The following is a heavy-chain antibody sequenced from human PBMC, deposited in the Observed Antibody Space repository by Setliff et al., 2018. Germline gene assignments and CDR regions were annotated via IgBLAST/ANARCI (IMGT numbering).Heavy chain of an antibody. V-gene: IGHV3-21*01. CDR3: ARAPSSSSASWFDP. D-gene: IGHD6-6*01. Sequence: GESLRLSCAASGFTFSSNNMHWVRQAPGKGLEWVSCISGSSSYIYYADSVKGRFTISRDSAKNSLYLQMNSLRAEDTAVYYCARAPSSSSASWFDPWGQGTLVTVSS. CDR1: GFTFSSNN. CDR2: ISGSSSYI. J-gene: IGHJ5*02.